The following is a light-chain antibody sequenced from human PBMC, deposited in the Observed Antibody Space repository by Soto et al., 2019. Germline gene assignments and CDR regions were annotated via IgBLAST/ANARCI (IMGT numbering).Light chain of an antibody. Sequence: QSVLTQPPSASGSPGQSVTISCTGTSSDVGGYKYVSWYQQHPGKAPKLMIFEVNKRPSGVPDRFSGSKSGNTASLTVSGFQVGVEVNNSCTSYAGINNLGVFGPGTKLPV. J-gene: IGLJ1*01. V-gene: IGLV2-8*01. CDR1: SSDVGGYKY. CDR3: TSYAGINNLGV. CDR2: EVN.